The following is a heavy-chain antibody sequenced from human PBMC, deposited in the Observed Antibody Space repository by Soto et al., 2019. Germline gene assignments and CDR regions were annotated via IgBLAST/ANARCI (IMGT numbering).Heavy chain of an antibody. D-gene: IGHD1-1*01. CDR2: MNPYNGNA. J-gene: IGHJ4*02. CDR1: GYTFITYD. CDR3: ARRKERSGPHYFDS. V-gene: IGHV1-8*01. Sequence: QVQLVQSGAEVKKPGASVKVSCKASGYTFITYDINWVRQAPGQGLEWMGWMNPYNGNAGYAQKFQGRVTMTRNTPISTAYMELTSLKSNDTAVYFCARRKERSGPHYFDSWGQGTLVTVSS.